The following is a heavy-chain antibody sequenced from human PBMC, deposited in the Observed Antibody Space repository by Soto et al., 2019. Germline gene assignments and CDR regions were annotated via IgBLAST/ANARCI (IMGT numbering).Heavy chain of an antibody. CDR3: ARATVVKYYYLGLDV. D-gene: IGHD4-17*01. J-gene: IGHJ6*02. V-gene: IGHV4-30-4*01. CDR2: IYYSGST. CDR1: SGSISSGDY. Sequence: SETLSLTCAVSSGSISSGDYWSWIRQPPGKGLEWMGNIYYSGSTYYNPSLKSRVTISVDTSKNQFSLKLSSVTAADTAISYCARATVVKYYYLGLDVWGQGTTVTVSS.